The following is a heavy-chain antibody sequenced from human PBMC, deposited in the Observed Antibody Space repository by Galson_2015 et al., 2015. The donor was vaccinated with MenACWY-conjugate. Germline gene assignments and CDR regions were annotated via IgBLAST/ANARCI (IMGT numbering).Heavy chain of an antibody. J-gene: IGHJ4*02. CDR3: ASSEIVSS. D-gene: IGHD2-21*01. Sequence: SLRLSCAASGFTFSRYWMHWVRQIPGKGLVWVSRISGDASSSYYADSVRGRFTISRDNAKNTLYLQMSSLKVEDSAVYYCASSEIVSSRGRGALVTVSS. CDR2: ISGDASSS. V-gene: IGHV3-74*01. CDR1: GFTFSRYW.